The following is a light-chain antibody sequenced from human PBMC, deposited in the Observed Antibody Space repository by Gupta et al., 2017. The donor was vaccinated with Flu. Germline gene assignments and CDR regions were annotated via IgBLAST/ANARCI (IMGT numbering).Light chain of an antibody. CDR3: QQSYSTPYS. V-gene: IGKV1-39*01. CDR2: SAP. CDR1: QSISSY. Sequence: DIQMTQSPSSLSASVGDRVTITCRASQSISSYLNWYQQKPGKAPKLLIYSAPSLQSGVPSRFSGSGSWTDFTLTISSLQPEDFATYYCQQSYSTPYSFGQGTKLEIK. J-gene: IGKJ2*03.